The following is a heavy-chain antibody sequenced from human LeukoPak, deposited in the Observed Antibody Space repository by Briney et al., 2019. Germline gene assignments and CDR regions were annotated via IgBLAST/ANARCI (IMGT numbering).Heavy chain of an antibody. CDR2: ISGSGGNT. J-gene: IGHJ4*02. D-gene: IGHD2-2*01. Sequence: GGSLRLSCAASGFTFSSYAMSWVRQAPGKGLEWVSGISGSGGNTDYADSVKGRFTISRDNSKNTLCLQMNSLRAEDTAVYYCAKGRWDQLLFEIDYWGQGTLVTVSS. CDR1: GFTFSSYA. CDR3: AKGRWDQLLFEIDY. V-gene: IGHV3-23*01.